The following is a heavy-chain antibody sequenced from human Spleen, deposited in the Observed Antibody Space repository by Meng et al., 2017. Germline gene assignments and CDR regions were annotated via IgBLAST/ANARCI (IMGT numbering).Heavy chain of an antibody. CDR3: ARVEQWEENYFDY. D-gene: IGHD1-26*01. CDR1: GGSNSSGNW. V-gene: IGHV4-4*02. CDR2: IYHSGSA. Sequence: QVQLQESGPGLVKPSGTLSLTCAVSGGSNSSGNWWSWVRQSPGKGLVWIGEIYHSGSANYNPSLKSRVTMSVDKSKNQFSLKLSSVTAADTAVYFCARVEQWEENYFDYWGQGTLVTVSS. J-gene: IGHJ4*02.